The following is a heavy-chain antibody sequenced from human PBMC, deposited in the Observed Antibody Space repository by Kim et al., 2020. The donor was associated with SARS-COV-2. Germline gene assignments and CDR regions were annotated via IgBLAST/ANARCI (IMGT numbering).Heavy chain of an antibody. Sequence: SETLSLTCAVSGGSISSSNWWSWVRQPPGKVLEWIGQIYHSGSTNYNPSLKSRATISVDKSKDQFSLKLSSVTAADTAVYYCARDRKARGPKTFDYWGQGTLVTVSS. J-gene: IGHJ4*02. D-gene: IGHD3-10*01. CDR2: IYHSGST. V-gene: IGHV4-4*02. CDR3: ARDRKARGPKTFDY. CDR1: GGSISSSNW.